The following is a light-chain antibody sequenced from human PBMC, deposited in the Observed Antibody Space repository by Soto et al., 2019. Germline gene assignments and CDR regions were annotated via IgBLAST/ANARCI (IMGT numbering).Light chain of an antibody. V-gene: IGLV1-51*02. Sequence: QSVLTQPPSVSAAPGQTVTISCSGSSCNIGKKYVSWYQQHPGPAPKLLIFEYTKRPSGMPARFSGSKSGTSVTLGITGLQTGDEADDYCATLDSSLSAGVFGGGTKLTVL. CDR2: EYT. J-gene: IGLJ2*01. CDR1: SCNIGKKY. CDR3: ATLDSSLSAGV.